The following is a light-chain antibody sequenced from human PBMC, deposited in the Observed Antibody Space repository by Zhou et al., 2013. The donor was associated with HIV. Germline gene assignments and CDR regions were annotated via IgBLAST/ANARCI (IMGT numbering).Light chain of an antibody. CDR1: QSISTA. Sequence: IVMTQSPATLSVSPGGRATLSCRASQSISTALAWYQRRPGQAPRLLIYGASTRATGIPARFSGSGSGTDFTLTISRLEPEDFAVYYCQQYGSSPPVTFGQGTKVEIK. CDR2: GAS. J-gene: IGKJ1*01. CDR3: QQYGSSPPVT. V-gene: IGKV3-15*01.